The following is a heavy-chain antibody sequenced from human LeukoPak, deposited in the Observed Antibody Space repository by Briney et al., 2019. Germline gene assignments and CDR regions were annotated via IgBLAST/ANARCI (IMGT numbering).Heavy chain of an antibody. CDR2: IRSKAYGETA. J-gene: IGHJ4*02. Sequence: GGSLRLSCTVSGFTFGDYAMSWIRQAPGKGLEWVGFIRSKAYGETADYAASVKGRFTISRDDSKAIAYLQMNSLKTEDTAVYHCTRDRGAYNLYDYWGQGTLVTVSS. CDR3: TRDRGAYNLYDY. D-gene: IGHD1-1*01. V-gene: IGHV3-49*03. CDR1: GFTFGDYA.